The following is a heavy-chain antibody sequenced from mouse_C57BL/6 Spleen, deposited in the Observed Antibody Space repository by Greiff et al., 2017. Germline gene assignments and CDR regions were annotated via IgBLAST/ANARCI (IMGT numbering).Heavy chain of an antibody. Sequence: QVQLQQSGAELVKPGASVKLSCKASGYTFTEYTIHWVKQRSGPGLAWIGWFYPGSGSIKYNEKFKDKATLTADKSSSTVYMELSRLTSEDSAVYFCARHEVYYDYDGYAMDYWGQGTSVTVSS. CDR3: ARHEVYYDYDGYAMDY. J-gene: IGHJ4*01. V-gene: IGHV1-62-2*01. CDR1: GYTFTEYT. D-gene: IGHD2-4*01. CDR2: FYPGSGSI.